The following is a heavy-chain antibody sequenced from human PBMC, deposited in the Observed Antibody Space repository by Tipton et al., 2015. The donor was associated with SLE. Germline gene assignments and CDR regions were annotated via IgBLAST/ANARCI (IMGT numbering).Heavy chain of an antibody. J-gene: IGHJ3*02. CDR3: ARGGGHDAFDI. CDR1: GGSISSYY. V-gene: IGHV4-59*12. Sequence: TLSLTCTVSGGSISSYYWSWIRQPPGKGLEWIGYIYYSGSTNYNPSLKSRVTISVDTSKNQFSLKLSSVTAADTAVYYCARGGGHDAFDIWGQGTMVTVSS. CDR2: IYYSGST. D-gene: IGHD4-23*01.